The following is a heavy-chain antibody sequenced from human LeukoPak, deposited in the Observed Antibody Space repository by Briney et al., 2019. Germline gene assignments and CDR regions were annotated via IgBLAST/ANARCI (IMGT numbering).Heavy chain of an antibody. CDR2: IRYDGSDK. CDR1: GFTFSSYA. V-gene: IGHV3-33*07. CDR3: ARSVRLDDYGSGSSLDV. D-gene: IGHD3-10*01. Sequence: PGRSLRLSCAASGFTFSSYAMYWVRQAPGKGLEWVAVIRYDGSDKYYADSVKGRFSISRDNSKNTLYLQMNSLRGEDTAVYYCARSVRLDDYGSGSSLDVWGQGTTVTVSS. J-gene: IGHJ6*02.